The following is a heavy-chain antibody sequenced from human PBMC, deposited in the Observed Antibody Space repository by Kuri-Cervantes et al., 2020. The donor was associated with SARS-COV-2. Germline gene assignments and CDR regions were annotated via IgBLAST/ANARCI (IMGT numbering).Heavy chain of an antibody. CDR3: ARLMVYARERAFDP. CDR2: ISYDGSNK. D-gene: IGHD2-8*01. J-gene: IGHJ5*02. CDR1: GFTFSSYA. V-gene: IGHV3-30-3*01. Sequence: GGSLRLSCAASGFTFSSYAMHRVRQAPGKGLEWVAVISYDGSNKYYADSVKGRFTISRDNSKNTLYLQMNSLRAEDTAVYYCARLMVYARERAFDPWGQGTLVTVSS.